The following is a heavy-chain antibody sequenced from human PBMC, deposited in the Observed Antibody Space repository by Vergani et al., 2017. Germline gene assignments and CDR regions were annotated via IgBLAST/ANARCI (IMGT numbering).Heavy chain of an antibody. CDR1: GFTFSSYS. J-gene: IGHJ4*02. Sequence: EVQLVESGGGLVKPGGSLRLSCAASGFTFSSYSMNWVRQAPGKGLEWVSYISSSSTIYYADSVKGRFTISRDNAKNSLYLQMNSLRAEDTAVYYCARDRPQGFYGDYYDYWGQGTLVTVSS. CDR3: ARDRPQGFYGDYYDY. CDR2: ISSSSTI. V-gene: IGHV3-21*05. D-gene: IGHD4-17*01.